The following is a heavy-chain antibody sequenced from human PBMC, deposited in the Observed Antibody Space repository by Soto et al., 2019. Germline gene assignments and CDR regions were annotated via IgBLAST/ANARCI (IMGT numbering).Heavy chain of an antibody. J-gene: IGHJ4*02. D-gene: IGHD6-13*01. CDR1: GGSISSSSYY. CDR2: IYYSGST. V-gene: IGHV4-39*07. Sequence: LSLTCIVSGGSISSSSYYWGWILQPPGKGLEWIGSIYYSGSTSYNPSLQSRVTISVDTSKTQFSLNLRSVTAADTAVYYCARDLAAVPRAFDYWGRGTLVTVSS. CDR3: ARDLAAVPRAFDY.